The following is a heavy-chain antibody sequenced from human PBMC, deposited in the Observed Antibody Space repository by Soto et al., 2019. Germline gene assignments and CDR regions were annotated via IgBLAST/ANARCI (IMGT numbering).Heavy chain of an antibody. D-gene: IGHD3-9*01. CDR3: ARATGYAAYYYYGMDV. J-gene: IGHJ6*02. V-gene: IGHV4-34*01. Sequence: SETLSLTCAVYGGSFSGYYWSWIRQPPGKGLEWIGEINNSRSTKYNPSLKSRVTISVDTSKNQSSLKLSSVTAADTAVYYCARATGYAAYYYYGMDVWGQGTTVTVSS. CDR1: GGSFSGYY. CDR2: INNSRST.